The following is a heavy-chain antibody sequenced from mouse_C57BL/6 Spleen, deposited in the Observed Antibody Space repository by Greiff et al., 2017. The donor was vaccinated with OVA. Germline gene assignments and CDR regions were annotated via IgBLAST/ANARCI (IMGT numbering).Heavy chain of an antibody. Sequence: QVQLKQSGAELAKPGASVKLSCKASGYTFTSYWMHWVKQRPGQGLEWIGYINPSSGYTKYNQKFKDKATLTADKSSSTAYMQLSSLTYEDSAVYYCARGFPLDWDGKHCDVWGTGTTVTVSS. V-gene: IGHV1-7*01. CDR2: INPSSGYT. CDR3: ARGFPLDWDGKHCDV. J-gene: IGHJ1*03. D-gene: IGHD4-1*01. CDR1: GYTFTSYW.